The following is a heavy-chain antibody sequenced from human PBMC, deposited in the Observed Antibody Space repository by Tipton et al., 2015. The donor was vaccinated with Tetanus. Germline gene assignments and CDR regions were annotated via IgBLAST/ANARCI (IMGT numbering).Heavy chain of an antibody. J-gene: IGHJ4*01. CDR2: IYYTGST. D-gene: IGHD5-18*01. CDR3: ASSVGQLWF. CDR1: GGSISSRSYY. V-gene: IGHV4-31*03. Sequence: TLSLTCTVSGGSISSRSYYWSWLRQHPVKGLEWIGYIYYTGSTYYNPSLKSRVIISADTSKNQFSLKLSSVTAADTAVYYCASSVGQLWFWGQGSLVTVSS.